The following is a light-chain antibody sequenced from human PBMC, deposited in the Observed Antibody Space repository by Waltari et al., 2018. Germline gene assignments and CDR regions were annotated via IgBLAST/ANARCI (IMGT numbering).Light chain of an antibody. CDR1: RSDVGGYHY. CDR2: EVS. J-gene: IGLJ2*01. V-gene: IGLV2-14*01. Sequence: QSALTQPASVSGSPGQSITISCTGTRSDVGGYHYAPWYQQHPGKAPKLMIYEVSNRPSGVSNRFSGSKSGNTASLTISGLQAEDEADYYCSSYTSSSTVVFGGGTKLTVL. CDR3: SSYTSSSTVV.